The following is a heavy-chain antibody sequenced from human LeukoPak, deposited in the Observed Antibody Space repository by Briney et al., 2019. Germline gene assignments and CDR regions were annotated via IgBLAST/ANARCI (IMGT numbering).Heavy chain of an antibody. CDR1: GYTFTGYY. Sequence: GASVKVSCKASGYTFTGYYMHWVRQAPGQGLEWMGWINPNSGGTYYAQKFQGRVTMTRDTSITTAYRELSRLSSDDTAVYYCARGPVMVLDCWGQGSLVTVS. V-gene: IGHV1-2*02. D-gene: IGHD3-10*01. J-gene: IGHJ4*02. CDR2: INPNSGGT. CDR3: ARGPVMVLDC.